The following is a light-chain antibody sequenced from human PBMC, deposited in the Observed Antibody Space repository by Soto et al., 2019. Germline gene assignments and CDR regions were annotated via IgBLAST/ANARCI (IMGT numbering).Light chain of an antibody. CDR1: QSISSW. J-gene: IGKJ1*01. CDR3: QQYSDNWT. Sequence: DIQMTQSPSTLSASVGVRVTITCRASQSISSWLAWYQQKPGTAPNLLIYKASTLQSGVPSRFSGSGSGTEFTLTISSLQPDDFATYYCQQYSDNWTFGQGTKVEIK. CDR2: KAS. V-gene: IGKV1-5*03.